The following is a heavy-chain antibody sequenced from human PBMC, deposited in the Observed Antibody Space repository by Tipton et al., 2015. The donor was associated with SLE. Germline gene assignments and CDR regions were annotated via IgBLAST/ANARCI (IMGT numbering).Heavy chain of an antibody. CDR3: ARDAELAYYFDY. CDR2: ISAYNGNT. D-gene: IGHD1-1*01. Sequence: QLVQSGAEVKKPGASVRVSCKASGYAFTNYGITWVRQAPGQGLKWMGWISAYNGNTKYAQKFQGRVTMTTDTSTTTAYIELRSLISDDTAIYFCARDAELAYYFDYWGQGTLVTVSS. V-gene: IGHV1-18*01. J-gene: IGHJ4*02. CDR1: GYAFTNYG.